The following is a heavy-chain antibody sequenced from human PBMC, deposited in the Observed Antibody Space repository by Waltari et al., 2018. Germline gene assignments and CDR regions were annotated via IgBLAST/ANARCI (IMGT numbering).Heavy chain of an antibody. CDR2: INHSGST. CDR3: ARGSQGRPFDY. Sequence: QVQLQHWCAGLLKPSETLSLTCAVYCGSFRGYFWSWIRYPPGKGLEWIGEINHSGSTNYNPSLKSRVTISVDTSKNQFSLKLSSVTAADTAVYYCARGSQGRPFDYWGQGTLVTVSS. V-gene: IGHV4-34*01. CDR1: CGSFRGYF. J-gene: IGHJ4*02.